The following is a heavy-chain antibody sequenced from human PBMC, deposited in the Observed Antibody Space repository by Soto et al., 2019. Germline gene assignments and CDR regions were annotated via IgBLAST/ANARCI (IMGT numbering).Heavy chain of an antibody. CDR1: GFTFGTYA. CDR2: ISYDGINK. J-gene: IGHJ6*02. Sequence: GGSLRLSCAASGFTFGTYAMHWVRQAPGKGLEWVAVISYDGINKYYADSVKGRFTISRDNSKNTLYLQLNSLRAEDTAVYYCARARGYYYGMDVWGQGTTVTVSS. CDR3: ARARGYYYGMDV. V-gene: IGHV3-30-3*01.